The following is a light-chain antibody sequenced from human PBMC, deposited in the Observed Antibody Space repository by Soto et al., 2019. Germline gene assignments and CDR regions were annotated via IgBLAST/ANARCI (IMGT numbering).Light chain of an antibody. Sequence: DVVMTQSPLSLPVTLGQPASISCRSSQSLVYSDGNTYLNWFQQRPGQSPRRLIYKVSNRDSGVPDRFSGSGSGTDFTLKISRVEAEDVGVYYCMQCTHWPPFTFGPGTKVDIK. J-gene: IGKJ3*01. CDR1: QSLVYSDGNTY. V-gene: IGKV2-30*01. CDR3: MQCTHWPPFT. CDR2: KVS.